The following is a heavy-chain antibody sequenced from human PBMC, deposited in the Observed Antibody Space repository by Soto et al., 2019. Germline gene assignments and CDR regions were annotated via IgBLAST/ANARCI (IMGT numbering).Heavy chain of an antibody. CDR2: IGGSGSSA. CDR3: AKDAVPYNGEWDWFDL. Sequence: EVQLLESGGGLVQPGGSLRVSCAASGFTFKNFAMSWVRQAPGKGMEWVSAIGGSGSSAHYADSVKGRFTVSRDDSKSTLYLQMSGLRVDDTALYYCAKDAVPYNGEWDWFDLWGQGTLVTVSS. CDR1: GFTFKNFA. D-gene: IGHD3-10*01. V-gene: IGHV3-23*01. J-gene: IGHJ5*02.